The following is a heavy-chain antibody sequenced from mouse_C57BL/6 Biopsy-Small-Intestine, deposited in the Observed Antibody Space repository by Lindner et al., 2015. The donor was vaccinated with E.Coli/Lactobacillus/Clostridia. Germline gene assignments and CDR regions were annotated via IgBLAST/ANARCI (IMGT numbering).Heavy chain of an antibody. J-gene: IGHJ2*01. CDR3: ARRAIDGFYFDY. V-gene: IGHV5-17*01. CDR1: GFTFSDYG. D-gene: IGHD2-3*01. CDR2: ISSGSSTI. Sequence: VQLQESGGGLVKPGGSLKLSCAASGFTFSDYGMHWVRQAPEKGLEWVAYISSGSSTIYYADTVKGRFTISRDNARNTLFPQMTSLRSEDTAMYYCARRAIDGFYFDYWGQGTTLTVSS.